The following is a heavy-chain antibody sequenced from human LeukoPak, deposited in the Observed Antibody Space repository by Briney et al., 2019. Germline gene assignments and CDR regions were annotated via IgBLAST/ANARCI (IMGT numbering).Heavy chain of an antibody. D-gene: IGHD2-15*01. CDR2: IWYDGSNK. V-gene: IGHV3-33*01. Sequence: GGSLRLSCAASGFTFSSYGMHWVRQAPGKGLEWVAVIWYDGSNKYYADSVKGRFTISRDNSKNTLYLQMDSLRAEDTAVYYCARGYPAVGFDYWGQGTLVTVSS. CDR1: GFTFSSYG. J-gene: IGHJ4*02. CDR3: ARGYPAVGFDY.